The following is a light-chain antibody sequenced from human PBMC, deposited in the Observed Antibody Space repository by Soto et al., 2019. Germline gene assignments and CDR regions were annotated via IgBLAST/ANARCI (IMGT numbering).Light chain of an antibody. J-gene: IGLJ2*01. CDR2: LNNDGSH. CDR1: SGHITYA. CDR3: QTWGTGIGV. Sequence: QSVLTQSPSASASLGASVKLTCTLSSGHITYAIAWHQQQAEMGPRYLMKLNNDGSHSKGDGIPDRFSGSSSGAERYLTISSLQSEDEADYYCQTWGTGIGVFGGGTKVTVL. V-gene: IGLV4-69*01.